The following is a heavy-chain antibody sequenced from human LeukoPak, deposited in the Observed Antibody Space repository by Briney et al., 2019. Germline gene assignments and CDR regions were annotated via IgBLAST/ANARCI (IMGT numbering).Heavy chain of an antibody. D-gene: IGHD6-13*01. CDR2: IYTSGTT. CDR1: GGSISRGSYY. V-gene: IGHV4-61*02. CDR3: ARGISSTAFDL. J-gene: IGHJ4*02. Sequence: PSETLSLTCTVSGGSISRGSYYWSWIRQAAGKGLEWIGRIYTSGTTKYNPSLTSRVTISADTSKNQFSLKLNSVTAADTALYYCARGISSTAFDLWGQGTLVTVSS.